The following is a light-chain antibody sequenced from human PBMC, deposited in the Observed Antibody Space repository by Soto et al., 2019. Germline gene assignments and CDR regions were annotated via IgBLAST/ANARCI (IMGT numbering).Light chain of an antibody. CDR1: NIGSKS. CDR2: DDS. CDR3: SLYVGSDNWL. Sequence: SYELTQPPSVSVAPGQTARITCGGNNIGSKSVHWYQQKPGQAPVLVVYDDSDRPSGIPERFSGAKSGNTASLTVSGLQGEDEAEYYCSLYVGSDNWLFGGGTQLTVL. J-gene: IGLJ3*02. V-gene: IGLV3-21*02.